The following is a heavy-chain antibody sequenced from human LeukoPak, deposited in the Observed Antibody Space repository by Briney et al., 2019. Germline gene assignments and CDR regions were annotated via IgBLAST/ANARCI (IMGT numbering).Heavy chain of an antibody. J-gene: IGHJ4*02. V-gene: IGHV4-34*01. D-gene: IGHD3-3*01. Sequence: SETLSLTCAVSGEPFSGYYWGWIRQPPGKGLELIGEINRHGNTDYNPSLKSRVSMSIDTSKNQFSLKLISVTAADTAVYYCARLVPERFFQLNPEGYYDYWGQGTLVTVSS. CDR3: ARLVPERFFQLNPEGYYDY. CDR1: GEPFSGYY. CDR2: INRHGNT.